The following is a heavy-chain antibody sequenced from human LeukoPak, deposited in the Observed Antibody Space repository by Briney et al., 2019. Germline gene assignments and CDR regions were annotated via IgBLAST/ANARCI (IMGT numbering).Heavy chain of an antibody. CDR3: ARGKQWLVLGGYYYYGMDV. J-gene: IGHJ6*02. D-gene: IGHD6-19*01. CDR1: GGSISSYY. Sequence: SETLSLTCTVSGGSISSYYWSWVRQPPGKGLEGIGYIYYSGSTNYNPSLKSRVTISVGTSKNQFSLKLSSVTAADTAVYYCARGKQWLVLGGYYYYGMDVWGQGTTVTVSS. V-gene: IGHV4-59*01. CDR2: IYYSGST.